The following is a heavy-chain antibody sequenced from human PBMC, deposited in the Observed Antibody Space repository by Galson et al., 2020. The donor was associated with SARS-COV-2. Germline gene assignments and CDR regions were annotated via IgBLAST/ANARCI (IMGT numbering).Heavy chain of an antibody. J-gene: IGHJ3*02. CDR3: ASLQSTNYDILSGYSFNAFDI. D-gene: IGHD3-9*01. CDR2: IYYSGST. V-gene: IGHV4-39*01. CDR1: GGSISRSSYY. Sequence: SETLSLTCTVSGGSISRSSYYWGWIRQPPGKGLEWIGSIYYSGSTYYNPSLKSRVTISVDTSKNQFSLKLTSVTAADTAVYYCASLQSTNYDILSGYSFNAFDIWGQGTMVTVSS.